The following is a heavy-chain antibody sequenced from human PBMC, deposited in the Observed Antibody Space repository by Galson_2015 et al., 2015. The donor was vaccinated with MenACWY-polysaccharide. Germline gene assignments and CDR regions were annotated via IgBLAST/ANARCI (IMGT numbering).Heavy chain of an antibody. D-gene: IGHD3-16*02. CDR3: AREGSRIVFHAFDT. Sequence: LRLSCAASGLRFSGSGMHWVRQAPGKGLEWVAVIQYDGSNKVYADSVKGRFAISRDNSKNTLYLEMNSLRAEDTAVYYCAREGSRIVFHAFDTWGQGTMVSVSS. V-gene: IGHV3-33*01. CDR2: IQYDGSNK. J-gene: IGHJ3*02. CDR1: GLRFSGSG.